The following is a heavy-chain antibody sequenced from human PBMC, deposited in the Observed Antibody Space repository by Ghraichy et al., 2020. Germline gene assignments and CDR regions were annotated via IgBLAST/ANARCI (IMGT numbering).Heavy chain of an antibody. V-gene: IGHV3-7*01. CDR1: GFTFSRYW. Sequence: GVLRLSCAASGFTFSRYWMSWVRQAPGKGLEWVANIKRDGDEKYYVDSMKGRFTISRDNAKNSLYLQMNSLRAEDTAVYYCARGGSGGSFDYWGQGTLVTVSS. CDR3: ARGGSGGSFDY. J-gene: IGHJ4*02. D-gene: IGHD2-15*01. CDR2: IKRDGDEK.